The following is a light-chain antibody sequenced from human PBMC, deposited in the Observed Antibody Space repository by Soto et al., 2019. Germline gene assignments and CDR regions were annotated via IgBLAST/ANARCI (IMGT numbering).Light chain of an antibody. Sequence: DIQMTQSPSSRSASVGDRVTITCRASQGISSYLSWYQQKPGKAPKFLIYAASSLQRGVPSRFSGSGSGTDFTLTISSLQPEDFATYYRQQSYSTPITFGQGTRLEIK. CDR2: AAS. CDR3: QQSYSTPIT. V-gene: IGKV1-39*01. J-gene: IGKJ5*01. CDR1: QGISSY.